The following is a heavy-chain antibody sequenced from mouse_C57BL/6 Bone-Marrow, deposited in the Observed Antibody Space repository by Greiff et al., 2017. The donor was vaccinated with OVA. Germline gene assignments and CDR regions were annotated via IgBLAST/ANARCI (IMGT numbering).Heavy chain of an antibody. J-gene: IGHJ3*01. D-gene: IGHD2-3*01. CDR1: GFNIKDDY. CDR2: IDPENGDT. V-gene: IGHV14-4*01. Sequence: EVQLQQSGAELVRPGASVKLSCTASGFNIKDDYMHWVKQRPEQGLEWIGWIDPENGDTEYASKFQGKATIIADTSSNTAYLQLSSLTSEDTAVYYCTTGDDGYSFAYWGQGTLVTVSA. CDR3: TTGDDGYSFAY.